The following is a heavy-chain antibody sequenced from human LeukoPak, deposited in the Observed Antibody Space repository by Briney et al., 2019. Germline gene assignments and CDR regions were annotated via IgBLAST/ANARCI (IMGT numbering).Heavy chain of an antibody. CDR3: ARAGGPNWPDLNWLGP. J-gene: IGHJ5*02. CDR1: VFTFSSYV. Sequence: PGRCLGLSCAASVFTFSSYVMHWVRQAPGAGLEWVADVLYDGTTKHYADSVKGRFTISRDNSKNTLYLQMNSLRLENTAVYYCARAGGPNWPDLNWLGPWRQETLVTVPS. CDR2: VLYDGTTK. D-gene: IGHD1-1*01. V-gene: IGHV3-33*05.